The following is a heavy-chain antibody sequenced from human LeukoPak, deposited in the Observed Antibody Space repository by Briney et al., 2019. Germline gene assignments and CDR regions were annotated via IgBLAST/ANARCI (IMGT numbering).Heavy chain of an antibody. CDR3: TTRTDYYDGSGYPYYYYFMDV. J-gene: IGHJ6*03. CDR2: IKSKTDGGTT. D-gene: IGHD3-22*01. CDR1: GITFSNAW. V-gene: IGHV3-15*01. Sequence: GGSLRLSCAASGITFSNAWMSWVRQAPGKGLEWVGRIKSKTDGGTTDYAAPVKGRFTISRDDSKNTLYLQMNSLKTEGTAVYSCTTRTDYYDGSGYPYYYYFMDVWGKGTTVTVSS.